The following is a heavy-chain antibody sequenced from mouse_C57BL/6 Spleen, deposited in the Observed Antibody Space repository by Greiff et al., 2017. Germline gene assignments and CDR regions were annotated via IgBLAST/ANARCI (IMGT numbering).Heavy chain of an antibody. J-gene: IGHJ2*01. Sequence: VQLQQSGAELVRPGASVTLSCKASGYTFTDYEMHWVKQTPVHGLEWIGAIDPETGGTAYNQKFKGKAILTADKSSSTAYMELRSLTSEDSAVYYCTRSVVIYYYGSSYSFDYWGQGTTLTVSS. CDR3: TRSVVIYYYGSSYSFDY. V-gene: IGHV1-15*01. CDR2: IDPETGGT. CDR1: GYTFTDYE. D-gene: IGHD1-1*01.